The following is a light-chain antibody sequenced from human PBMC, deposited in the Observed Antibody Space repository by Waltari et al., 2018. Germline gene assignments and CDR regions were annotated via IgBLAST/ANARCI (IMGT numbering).Light chain of an antibody. V-gene: IGLV7-46*01. J-gene: IGLJ3*02. CDR3: LLSYSGARV. Sequence: QTVVTQAPSLTVSPGGTVTPTCGSSTGAVPSGHSPYWFQQTPGQAPRTMIYDTTNKHSWTPARFSGSLLGGKAALTLSGAQPEDEAEYYCLLSYSGARVFGGGTKLTVL. CDR2: DTT. CDR1: TGAVPSGHS.